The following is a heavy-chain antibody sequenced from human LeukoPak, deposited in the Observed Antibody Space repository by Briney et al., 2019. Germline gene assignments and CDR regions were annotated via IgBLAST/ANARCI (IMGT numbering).Heavy chain of an antibody. CDR3: ARTDDILTGGMDV. D-gene: IGHD3-9*01. Sequence: PGGSLRLSCAASGFTFSSYAMSWVRQAPGKGLEWVSSITGSGSYTFYADSVKGRFTISRDNAKNSLFLQMNNLRAGDSALYYCARTDDILTGGMDVWGQGTTVTVSS. CDR1: GFTFSSYA. V-gene: IGHV3-21*01. J-gene: IGHJ6*02. CDR2: ITGSGSYT.